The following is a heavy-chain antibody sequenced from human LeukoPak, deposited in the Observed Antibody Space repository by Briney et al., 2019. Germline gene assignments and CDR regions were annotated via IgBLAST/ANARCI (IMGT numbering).Heavy chain of an antibody. CDR3: ASRYSGYHDY. D-gene: IGHD1-26*01. J-gene: IGHJ4*02. CDR2: IYHSGST. V-gene: IGHV4-30-2*01. Sequence: SETLSLTCAVSGGSISSGGYSWSWIRQPPGKGLEWIGYIYHSGSTYYNPSLKSRVTISVDRSKNQFSLKLSSVTAADTAVYYCASRYSGYHDYWGQGTLVTVSS. CDR1: GGSISSGGYS.